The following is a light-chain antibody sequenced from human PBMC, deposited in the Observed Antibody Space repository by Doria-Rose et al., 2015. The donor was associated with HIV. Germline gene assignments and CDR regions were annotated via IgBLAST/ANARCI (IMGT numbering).Light chain of an antibody. V-gene: IGKV3-20*01. J-gene: IGKJ1*01. CDR2: DGS. Sequence: TQSPGTLSLSPGERATLSCRASQSFSSTYLAWYQQRPGQAPSLLIYDGSTRATGIPDGFSASGSGTDFTLTINRLESEDFALYYCHQYGASWTFGQGTKVEI. CDR1: QSFSSTY. CDR3: HQYGASWT.